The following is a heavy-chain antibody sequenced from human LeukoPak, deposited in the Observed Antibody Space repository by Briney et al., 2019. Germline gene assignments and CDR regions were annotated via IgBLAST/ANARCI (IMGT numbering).Heavy chain of an antibody. CDR1: GGSISSYY. CDR2: IYYSGST. Sequence: PSETLSLTCTVSGGSISSYYWSWIRQPPGKGLEWIGYIYYSGSTNYNPSLKSRVTISVDTSKNQFSLKLSSVTAADTAVYYCARGLPPQYCSGGSCYSAEYFQHWGQGTLVTVSS. J-gene: IGHJ1*01. CDR3: ARGLPPQYCSGGSCYSAEYFQH. D-gene: IGHD2-15*01. V-gene: IGHV4-59*08.